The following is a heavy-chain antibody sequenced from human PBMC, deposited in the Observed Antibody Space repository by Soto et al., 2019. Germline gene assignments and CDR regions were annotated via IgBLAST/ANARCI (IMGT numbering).Heavy chain of an antibody. CDR3: ASCPSSNRFDY. CDR2: IIPIFGTA. CDR1: GGTFSSYA. Sequence: ASVKVSCKASGGTFSSYAISWVRQAPGQGLEWMGGIIPIFGTANYAQKFQGRVTITADESTSTAYMELSSLRSEDTAVYYCASCPSSNRFDYWGQGTLVTVSS. J-gene: IGHJ4*02. V-gene: IGHV1-69*13. D-gene: IGHD4-4*01.